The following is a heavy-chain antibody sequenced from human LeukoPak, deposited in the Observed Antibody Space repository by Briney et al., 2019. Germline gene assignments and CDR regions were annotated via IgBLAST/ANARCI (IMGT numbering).Heavy chain of an antibody. J-gene: IGHJ4*02. Sequence: PSGSLCLSCAASGFTFTRNAMAWVRQAPGKGLEWVSAIDGSGGTTFYADPVKGRVTISTVQSTKTVYLQMNRLRAEDTAVYYCAKAHCSSTSCSRADNWGQGTLVTVSS. CDR1: GFTFTRNA. D-gene: IGHD2-2*01. CDR2: IDGSGGTT. CDR3: AKAHCSSTSCSRADN. V-gene: IGHV3-23*01.